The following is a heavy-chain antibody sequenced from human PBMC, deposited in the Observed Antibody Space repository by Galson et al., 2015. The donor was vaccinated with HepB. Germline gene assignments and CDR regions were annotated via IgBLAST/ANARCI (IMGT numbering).Heavy chain of an antibody. Sequence: TLSLTCTVSGGSISSGDYYWSWIRQPPGKGLEWIGYIYYSGSTYYNPSLKSRVTISVDTSKNQFSLKLSSVTAADTAVYYCARILGDYYGSGRQIDYWGQGTLVTVSS. CDR3: ARILGDYYGSGRQIDY. CDR1: GGSISSGDYY. CDR2: IYYSGST. J-gene: IGHJ4*02. D-gene: IGHD3-10*01. V-gene: IGHV4-30-4*01.